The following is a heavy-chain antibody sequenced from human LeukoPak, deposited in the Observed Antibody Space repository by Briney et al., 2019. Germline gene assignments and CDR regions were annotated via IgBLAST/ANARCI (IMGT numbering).Heavy chain of an antibody. V-gene: IGHV1-3*01. CDR3: GRDTHWYFDL. J-gene: IGHJ2*01. Sequence: GASVKVSCKASGYIFTNYAMHWVRQAPGQGLEWMGWINAGNGNTKYSQNFQGRVTITRDTSASTAYMELSSLRSEDTAVYYCGRDTHWYFDLWGRGTLVTVSS. CDR2: INAGNGNT. CDR1: GYIFTNYA.